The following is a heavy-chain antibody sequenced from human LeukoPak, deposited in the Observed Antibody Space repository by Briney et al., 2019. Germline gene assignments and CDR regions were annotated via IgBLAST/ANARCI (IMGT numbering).Heavy chain of an antibody. D-gene: IGHD3-3*01. V-gene: IGHV3-11*01. CDR3: ARGPFWSGYYDD. J-gene: IGHJ4*02. CDR1: GFTFSDYY. Sequence: GGSLRLSCAASGFTFSDYYMSWIRQAPGQGLEWVSYISSSGSTIYYTDSVKGRFTISRDNAKNSPYLQMNSLRAEDTAVYYCARGPFWSGYYDDWGQGTLVTVSS. CDR2: ISSSGSTI.